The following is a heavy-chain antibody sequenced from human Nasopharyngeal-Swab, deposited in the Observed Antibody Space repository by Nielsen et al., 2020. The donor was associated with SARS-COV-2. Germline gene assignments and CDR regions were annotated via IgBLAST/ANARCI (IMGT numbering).Heavy chain of an antibody. CDR2: INPRGGST. J-gene: IGHJ6*02. CDR1: GYTFTNYA. Sequence: ASVKVSCKASGYTFTNYAMNWLRQAPGQGLEWMGIINPRGGSTSYAQKFQGRVTVTRDTSTSTLYMNLSSLTSDDTAVYYCTRGTYDMDVWGQGTTVTVSS. CDR3: TRGTYDMDV. V-gene: IGHV1-46*01.